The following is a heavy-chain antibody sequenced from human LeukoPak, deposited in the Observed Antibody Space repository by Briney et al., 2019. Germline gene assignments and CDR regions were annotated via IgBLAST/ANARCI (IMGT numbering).Heavy chain of an antibody. J-gene: IGHJ4*02. V-gene: IGHV3-21*01. Sequence: KPGGSLRLSCAASGFTFSSYNMNWVRQAPGKGLEWVSSITSSSHIYCADSVKGRLTISRDNAKSSLYLQMNSLRPEDTAVYYCARHRSRGDYWGQGTLVTVSS. CDR3: ARHRSRGDY. CDR1: GFTFSSYN. CDR2: ITSSSHI.